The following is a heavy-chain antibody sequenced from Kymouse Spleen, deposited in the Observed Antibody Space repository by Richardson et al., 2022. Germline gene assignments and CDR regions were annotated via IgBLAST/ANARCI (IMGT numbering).Heavy chain of an antibody. Sequence: QMQLVQSGPEVKKPGTSVKVSCKASGFTFTSSAVQWVRQARGQRLEWIGWIVVGSGNTNYAQKFQERVTITRDMSTSTAYMELSSLRSEDTAVYYCARGYYGSGSYYPWGQGTLVTVSS. V-gene: IGHV1-58*01. CDR3: ARGYYGSGSYYP. CDR1: GFTFTSSA. D-gene: IGHD3-10*01. J-gene: IGHJ5*02. CDR2: IVVGSGNT.